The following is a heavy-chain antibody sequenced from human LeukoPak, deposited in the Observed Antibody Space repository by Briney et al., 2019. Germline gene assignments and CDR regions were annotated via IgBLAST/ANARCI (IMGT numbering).Heavy chain of an antibody. CDR2: ISYDGSNK. J-gene: IGHJ4*02. CDR1: GFTFSSYA. D-gene: IGHD5-18*01. CDR3: ARDRLGYSYGSLDY. Sequence: GGSLRLSCAASGFTFSSYAMHWVRQAPGKGLEWVAVISYDGSNKYYADSVKGRFTISRDNSKNTLYLQMNSLRAEDTAVYYCARDRLGYSYGSLDYWGQGTLVTVSS. V-gene: IGHV3-30-3*01.